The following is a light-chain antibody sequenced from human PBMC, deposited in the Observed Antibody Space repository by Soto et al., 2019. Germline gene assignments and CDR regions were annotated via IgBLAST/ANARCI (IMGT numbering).Light chain of an antibody. V-gene: IGKV1-27*01. J-gene: IGKJ1*01. CDR3: QKYNNAPRT. CDR1: QGISNY. Sequence: DIQMTQSPSSLSASVGDTVTFTCRASQGISNYLAWYQQKPGQVPNLLIYAASTLQSGVPSRFSGSGSGTDFTLTISSLRPEDVATYYCQKYNNAPRTFGQGTKVEI. CDR2: AAS.